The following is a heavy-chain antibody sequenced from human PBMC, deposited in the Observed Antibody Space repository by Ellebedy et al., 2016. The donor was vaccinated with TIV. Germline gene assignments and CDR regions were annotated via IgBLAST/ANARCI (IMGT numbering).Heavy chain of an antibody. CDR1: GYTFTSYG. CDR3: ARDRFRGDYASYYYYGMDV. Sequence: ASVKVSCKASGYTFTSYGISWVRQAPGQGLEWMGWISAYNGNTNYAQKLQGRVTMTTDTSTSTAYMELRSLRSDDTAVYYCARDRFRGDYASYYYYGMDVWGQGTTVTVSS. J-gene: IGHJ6*02. CDR2: ISAYNGNT. V-gene: IGHV1-18*01. D-gene: IGHD4-17*01.